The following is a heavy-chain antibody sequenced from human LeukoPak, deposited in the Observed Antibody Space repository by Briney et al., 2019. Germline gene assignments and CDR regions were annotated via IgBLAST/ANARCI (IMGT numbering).Heavy chain of an antibody. CDR1: VGSISSSSYY. CDR2: INYSGNT. V-gene: IGHV4-39*01. Sequence: SETLSLTCAVSVGSISSSSYYWASIRQPPGEGLGWIGSINYSGNTFYNPSLKSRVTISVDTSKNQFSLKLSSMTAADTAVYYCARSKVGWLLQDWGQGTLVTVSS. J-gene: IGHJ4*02. CDR3: ARSKVGWLLQD. D-gene: IGHD3-3*01.